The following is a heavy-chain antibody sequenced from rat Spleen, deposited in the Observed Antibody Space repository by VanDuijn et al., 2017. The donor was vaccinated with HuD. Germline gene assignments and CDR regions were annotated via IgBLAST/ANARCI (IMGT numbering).Heavy chain of an antibody. D-gene: IGHD1-10*01. CDR2: ISYDGSSA. CDR1: GFTFSSYG. V-gene: IGHV5-29*01. Sequence: EVQLVESGGGLVQPGKSLKLSCSASGFTFSSYGMHWIRQAPGKGLEWVATISYDGSSAYYRDSVKGRFTISRDNAKSTLYLQMDSLRSEDTATYYCARPPYNTYFDYWGQGVMVTVSS. J-gene: IGHJ2*01. CDR3: ARPPYNTYFDY.